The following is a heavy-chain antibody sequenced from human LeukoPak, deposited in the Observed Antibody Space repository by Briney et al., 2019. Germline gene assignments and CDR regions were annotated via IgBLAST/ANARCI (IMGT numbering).Heavy chain of an antibody. CDR2: ISYDGSNT. Sequence: GGSLRLSCAASGITFINYAMDWVRQAPGKGLEWVAVISYDGSNTYYADSVKGRFTISRDNSKSTLYLQMNSLRVADTAIYYCARNPGVGSSWYRLHYWGQGTLVTVSS. V-gene: IGHV3-30-3*01. D-gene: IGHD6-13*01. CDR3: ARNPGVGSSWYRLHY. CDR1: GITFINYA. J-gene: IGHJ4*02.